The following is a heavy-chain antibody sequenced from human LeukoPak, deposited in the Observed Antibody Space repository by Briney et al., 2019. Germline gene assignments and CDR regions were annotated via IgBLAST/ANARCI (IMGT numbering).Heavy chain of an antibody. Sequence: GESLKISCEGSGYWFTSYWIGWVRQMPGKGLEWMGVIYPGDSDTIYSPSFQGQVTISVDKSMRTAYLQWSSLKASDTAIYYCARHLRVGRIAPFDFWGQGTLVTVPS. V-gene: IGHV5-51*01. J-gene: IGHJ4*02. CDR2: IYPGDSDT. CDR3: ARHLRVGRIAPFDF. D-gene: IGHD1-26*01. CDR1: GYWFTSYW.